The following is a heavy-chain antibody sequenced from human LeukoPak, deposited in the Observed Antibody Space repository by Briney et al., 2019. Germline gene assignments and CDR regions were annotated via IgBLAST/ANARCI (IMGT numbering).Heavy chain of an antibody. Sequence: GGCLRLSCAASGFTFSSYWMSWVRRARGKGLEWVANIKEDGSGKYYADSVKGRFTISRDNSKNTLYLQMNSLRAEDTAVYYCARALRGNARVSFTAFDFWGQGTLVTVSS. V-gene: IGHV3-7*03. CDR3: ARALRGNARVSFTAFDF. CDR1: GFTFSSYW. CDR2: IKEDGSGK. J-gene: IGHJ4*02. D-gene: IGHD2-15*01.